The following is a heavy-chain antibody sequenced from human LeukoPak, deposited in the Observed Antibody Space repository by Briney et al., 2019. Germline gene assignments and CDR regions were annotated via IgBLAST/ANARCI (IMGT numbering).Heavy chain of an antibody. CDR3: ARDFPTITSWYYFDS. D-gene: IGHD2-2*01. Sequence: GGSLRLSCAASGFTFSDYYMSWIRQAPGKGLEWVSYISSSGSTIYYADSVKDRFTVSRDNAKNSLYLQMNSLRAEDTAVYYCARDFPTITSWYYFDSWGQGALVVVSS. CDR2: ISSSGSTI. CDR1: GFTFSDYY. V-gene: IGHV3-11*01. J-gene: IGHJ4*02.